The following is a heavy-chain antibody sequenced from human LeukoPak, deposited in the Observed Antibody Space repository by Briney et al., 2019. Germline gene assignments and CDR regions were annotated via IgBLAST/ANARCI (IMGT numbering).Heavy chain of an antibody. J-gene: IGHJ4*02. CDR1: GFSFSSYA. CDR2: ISASGGTT. V-gene: IGHV3-23*01. D-gene: IGHD6-19*01. CDR3: AKDYSSGWYFDY. Sequence: GGSLRLSCAASGFSFSSYAMAWVRRAQGEGLEWVSAISASGGTTHYAGSVKGRFIISRDNSKNTLYLQMDSLRAEDTAVYYCAKDYSSGWYFDYWGQGTLVTVSS.